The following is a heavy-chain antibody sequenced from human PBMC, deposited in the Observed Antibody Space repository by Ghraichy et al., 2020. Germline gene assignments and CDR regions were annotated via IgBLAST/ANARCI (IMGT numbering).Heavy chain of an antibody. J-gene: IGHJ6*02. V-gene: IGHV4-59*08. D-gene: IGHD3-16*01. CDR1: VGSISSYY. CDR3: ARDYGDYDYYGMDV. Sequence: SETLSLTCTVSVGSISSYYWSWIRQPPGKGLEWIGYIYYSGSTNYNPSLKSRVTISVDTSKNQFSLKLSSVTAADTAVYYCARDYGDYDYYGMDVWGQGTTVTVSS. CDR2: IYYSGST.